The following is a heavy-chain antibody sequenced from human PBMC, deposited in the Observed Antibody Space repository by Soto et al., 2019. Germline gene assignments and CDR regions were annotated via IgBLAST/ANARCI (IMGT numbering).Heavy chain of an antibody. D-gene: IGHD3-10*01. CDR2: ISTVANSF. CDR3: AKNSGSYYNEDYFAP. V-gene: IGHV3-23*01. J-gene: IGHJ5*02. CDR1: GFTFSNHA. Sequence: GGSLRLSCAASGFTFSNHAMSWVRQAPGKGLEWVSGISTVANSFYYADSVEGRFTISRDNSKNTLYLQMNSLRAEDTAVYYCAKNSGSYYNEDYFAPWGQGTLVTVSS.